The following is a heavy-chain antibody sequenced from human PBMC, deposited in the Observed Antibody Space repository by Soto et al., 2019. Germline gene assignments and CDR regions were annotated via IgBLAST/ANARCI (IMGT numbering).Heavy chain of an antibody. CDR3: ARESEDLTSNFDY. Sequence: PGVSLRLSCAASGFTFTRCSMNWFRQVPGKGLEWVSSISSTTNYIYYGDSMKGRFTISRDNAKNSLYLEMNSLRAEDTAVYYCARESEDLTSNFDYWGQGTLVTVSS. V-gene: IGHV3-21*06. CDR2: ISSTTNYI. J-gene: IGHJ4*02. CDR1: GFTFTRCS.